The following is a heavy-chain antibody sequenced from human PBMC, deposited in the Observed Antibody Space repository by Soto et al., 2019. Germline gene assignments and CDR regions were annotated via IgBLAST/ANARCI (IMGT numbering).Heavy chain of an antibody. J-gene: IGHJ6*02. Sequence: SETLSLTCTVSGGSINTFYWSWIRQPPGKGLEWIGYIYYSGSTYYNPSLKSRVTISVDTSKNQFSLKLSSVTAADTAVYYCARVREYATYYYYYGMDVWGQGTTVTVSS. CDR2: IYYSGST. V-gene: IGHV4-30-4*08. CDR1: GGSINTFY. CDR3: ARVREYATYYYYYGMDV. D-gene: IGHD2-8*01.